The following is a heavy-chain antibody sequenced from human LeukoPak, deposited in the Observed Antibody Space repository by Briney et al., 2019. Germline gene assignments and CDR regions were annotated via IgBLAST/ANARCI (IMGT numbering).Heavy chain of an antibody. CDR3: VRLRRTSDRSGYYYFYNY. CDR1: GFTFSDYS. D-gene: IGHD3-22*01. V-gene: IGHV3-21*01. CDR2: INPTSTSI. Sequence: GGSLRLSCAASGFTFSDYSINWVRQAPGKGLEWVSSINPTSTSIYYADAVKGRFTISRDNAKSSLYLQMNSLRAEDTALYYCVRLRRTSDRSGYYYFYNYWGPGFQVTVSS. J-gene: IGHJ4*02.